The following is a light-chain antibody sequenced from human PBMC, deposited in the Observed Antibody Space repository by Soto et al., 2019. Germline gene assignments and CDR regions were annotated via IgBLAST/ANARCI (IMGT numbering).Light chain of an antibody. CDR2: EVS. CDR1: SSDVGNYNY. V-gene: IGLV2-14*01. CDR3: SSYRNSNTLVV. J-gene: IGLJ2*01. Sequence: QSVLTQPASVSGSPGQSITISCTGTSSDVGNYNYVSWYQQHPGKAPKVMIYEVSNRPSGVSNRFSGSKSGNTASLTISGLQAEDEADYYCSSYRNSNTLVVFGGGTKVTVL.